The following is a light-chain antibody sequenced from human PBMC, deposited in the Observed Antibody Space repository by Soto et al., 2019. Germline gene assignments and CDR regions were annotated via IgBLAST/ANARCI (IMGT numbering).Light chain of an antibody. V-gene: IGKV3-20*01. CDR2: GAS. J-gene: IGKJ1*01. Sequence: EIVLTQSPGTLSVSPGERATLSCRASQSVSSSYLAWYQQKPGQAPRLLIYGASSRPTGIPDRFSGSGSGTDFTLTISRLEPEDFAVYYCQQYGSSPRTFGQGTKV. CDR1: QSVSSSY. CDR3: QQYGSSPRT.